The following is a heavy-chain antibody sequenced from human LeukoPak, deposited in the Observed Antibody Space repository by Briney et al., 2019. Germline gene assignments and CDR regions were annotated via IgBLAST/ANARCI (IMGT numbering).Heavy chain of an antibody. Sequence: GGSLRLSCAASGFTFEDYAMHWVRQAPGKGLEWVSGINWNSASTGYADSVKGRFTISRDNAKKSLFLQMNSLRAEDTAVYYCARAPLHLAMYHYFDYWGQGTLVTVSS. CDR2: INWNSAST. J-gene: IGHJ4*02. V-gene: IGHV3-9*01. D-gene: IGHD2-2*01. CDR1: GFTFEDYA. CDR3: ARAPLHLAMYHYFDY.